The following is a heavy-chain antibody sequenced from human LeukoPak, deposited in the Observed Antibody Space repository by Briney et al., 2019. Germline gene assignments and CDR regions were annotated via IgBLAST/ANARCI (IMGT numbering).Heavy chain of an antibody. D-gene: IGHD1-14*01. J-gene: IGHJ4*02. V-gene: IGHV3-23*01. CDR1: GFTFSTYT. Sequence: GGSLRLSCAASGFTFSTYTMSWVRQAPGKGLEWVSIITSSGGSTNYADSVKGRFTISRDNSKNTLYLQMNSLKPDDTAVYYCATDVTGGAISFWGQGALVTVSS. CDR2: ITSSGGST. CDR3: ATDVTGGAISF.